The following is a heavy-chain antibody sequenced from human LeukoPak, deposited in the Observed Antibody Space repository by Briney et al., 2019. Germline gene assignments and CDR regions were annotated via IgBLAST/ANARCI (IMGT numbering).Heavy chain of an antibody. J-gene: IGHJ3*02. V-gene: IGHV1-3*01. CDR2: INAGNGNT. D-gene: IGHD1-26*01. CDR3: AADSGSGSYLSAFDI. Sequence: ASVKVSCKASGYTFTSYAMHWVRQAPGQRLEWMGWINAGNGNTKYSQKFQERVTITRDMSTSTAYMELSSLRSEDTAVYYCAADSGSGSYLSAFDIWGQGTMVTVSS. CDR1: GYTFTSYA.